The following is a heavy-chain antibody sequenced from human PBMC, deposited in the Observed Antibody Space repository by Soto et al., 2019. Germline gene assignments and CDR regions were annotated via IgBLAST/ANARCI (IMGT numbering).Heavy chain of an antibody. CDR1: GYTFTSYG. V-gene: IGHV1-18*01. CDR2: ISAYNGNK. CDR3: ARIRTQWLEIYYFDY. J-gene: IGHJ4*02. D-gene: IGHD6-19*01. Sequence: ASVKVSCKASGYTFTSYGISWVRQAPGQGLEWMGWISAYNGNKNYAQKLQGRVTMTTDTSTSTAYMELRSLRSDDTAVYYCARIRTQWLEIYYFDYWGQGTLVTVSS.